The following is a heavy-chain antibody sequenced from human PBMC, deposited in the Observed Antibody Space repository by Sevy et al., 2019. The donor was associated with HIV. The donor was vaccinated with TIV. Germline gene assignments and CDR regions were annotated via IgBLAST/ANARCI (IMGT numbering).Heavy chain of an antibody. CDR2: INPNSGGT. Sequence: ASVKVSCKASGYTFTGYYMHWVRQAPGQGLEWMGWINPNSGGTNYAQKFQGRVTMTRDTSISTAYMELSRLRSDDTAVYYWARGGRYGGNSDAFDIWGQGTMVTVSS. V-gene: IGHV1-2*02. CDR1: GYTFTGYY. J-gene: IGHJ3*02. CDR3: ARGGRYGGNSDAFDI. D-gene: IGHD4-17*01.